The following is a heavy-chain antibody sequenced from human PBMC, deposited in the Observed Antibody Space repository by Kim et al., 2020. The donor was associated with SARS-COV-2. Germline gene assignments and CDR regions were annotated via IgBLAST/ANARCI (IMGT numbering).Heavy chain of an antibody. D-gene: IGHD5-18*01. J-gene: IGHJ4*02. CDR3: AKVGYSYCGDY. CDR1: GFTFSTYA. CDR2: ISGSGGST. V-gene: IGHV3-23*01. Sequence: GGSLRLSCAASGFTFSTYAMSWVRQAPGKGLEWVSTISGSGGSTDYADSVKGRFSISRDNSKNTLYLQMNSLRPEDTAVYYCAKVGYSYCGDYWGQGTLVTVSS.